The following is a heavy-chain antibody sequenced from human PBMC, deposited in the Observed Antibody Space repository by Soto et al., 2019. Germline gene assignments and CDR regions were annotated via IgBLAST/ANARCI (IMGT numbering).Heavy chain of an antibody. J-gene: IGHJ5*02. V-gene: IGHV1-69*12. CDR2: IIPIFGTA. Sequence: QVQLVQSGAEVKKPGSSVKVSCKASGGTFSSYAIRWVRQAPGQGLEWMGGIIPIFGTANYAQKFQGRVTITADGSTTTAYIDLSTLRSDDTAVYYFAISIAAAGTPRVIHWFAPWGQGTLVTVSS. CDR3: AISIAAAGTPRVIHWFAP. CDR1: GGTFSSYA. D-gene: IGHD6-13*01.